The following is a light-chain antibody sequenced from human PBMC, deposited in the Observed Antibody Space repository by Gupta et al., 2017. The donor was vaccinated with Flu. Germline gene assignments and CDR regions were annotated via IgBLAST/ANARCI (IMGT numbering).Light chain of an antibody. V-gene: IGKV1-9*01. CDR1: QGISSY. J-gene: IGKJ2*03. CDR3: QQLNSYPNS. Sequence: DIQLTQSPSFLSASVGDRVTITCRASQGISSYLAWYQQKPGKAPKFLFYAASTLQSGVPSRFSGSGSGTEFTLTISSLQPEDFATYYCQQLNSYPNSFGQGTKLEIK. CDR2: AAS.